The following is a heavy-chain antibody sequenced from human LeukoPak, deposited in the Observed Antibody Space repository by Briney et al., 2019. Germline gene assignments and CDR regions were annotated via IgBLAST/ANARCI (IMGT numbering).Heavy chain of an antibody. Sequence: SETLSLACTVSGGSINSYYWSWIRQPPGKGLECIGYIHYTGSTNYNPSLKSRVTISVDTSKSQFSLKLSSVTAADTAIYYCARGGYYGSGSDFRFDPWGQGTLVTVSS. CDR1: GGSINSYY. CDR3: ARGGYYGSGSDFRFDP. J-gene: IGHJ5*02. D-gene: IGHD3-10*01. CDR2: IHYTGST. V-gene: IGHV4-59*01.